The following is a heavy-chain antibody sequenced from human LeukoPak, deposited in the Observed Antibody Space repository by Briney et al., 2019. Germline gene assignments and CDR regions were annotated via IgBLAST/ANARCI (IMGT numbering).Heavy chain of an antibody. Sequence: ASVKVSCKASGGTFSSYAISWVRQAPGQGLEWMGGIIPIFGTANYAQKFQGRVTITADESTSTAYMELSGLRSEDTAVYYCARDGSGTVDAFDIWGQGTMVTVSS. CDR2: IIPIFGTA. D-gene: IGHD3-10*01. V-gene: IGHV1-69*13. J-gene: IGHJ3*02. CDR3: ARDGSGTVDAFDI. CDR1: GGTFSSYA.